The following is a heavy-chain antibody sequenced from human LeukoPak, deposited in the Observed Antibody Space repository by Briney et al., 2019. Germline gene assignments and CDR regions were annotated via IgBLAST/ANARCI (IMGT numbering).Heavy chain of an antibody. J-gene: IGHJ5*02. V-gene: IGHV4-34*01. Sequence: SETLSLTCAVYGGSFSGYYWSWIRQPPGKGLEWIGEINHRGSTNYNPSLKSRVTISVDTSKNQFSLKLSSVTAADTAVYYCARHLARIGYCSGGSCYTFWFDPWGQGTLVTVSS. CDR3: ARHLARIGYCSGGSCYTFWFDP. D-gene: IGHD2-15*01. CDR2: INHRGST. CDR1: GGSFSGYY.